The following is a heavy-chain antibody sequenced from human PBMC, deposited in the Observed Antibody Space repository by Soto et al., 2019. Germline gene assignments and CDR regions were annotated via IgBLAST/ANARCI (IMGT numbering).Heavy chain of an antibody. V-gene: IGHV1-69*12. CDR1: GGTLSSYA. Sequence: QVQLVQSGAEVKKPGSSVKVSCKAAGGTLSSYAISWVRHAPGQGLEWMGGIIPIFGTANYAQKFQGRVTITADESTSTAYMEMSSIRSEDKSVYYCARESRYCSGGSCYFLPGIDYWGQGTLVTVSS. CDR3: ARESRYCSGGSCYFLPGIDY. D-gene: IGHD2-15*01. CDR2: IIPIFGTA. J-gene: IGHJ4*02.